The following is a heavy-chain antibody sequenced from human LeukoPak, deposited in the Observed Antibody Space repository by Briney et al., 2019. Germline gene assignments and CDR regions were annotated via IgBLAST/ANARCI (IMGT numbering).Heavy chain of an antibody. CDR3: ARTAGRRDGYNPFDP. D-gene: IGHD5-24*01. CDR1: VDSVSSNSAA. J-gene: IGHJ5*02. Sequence: SQTLSLTCAISVDSVSSNSAAWKWIRQSPSRGLEWLGRTYYRSKWYNDYAVSVKSRITNNPDTSKNQFSLQLNSVTPEDTAVYYCARTAGRRDGYNPFDPWGQGTLVTVSS. V-gene: IGHV6-1*01. CDR2: TYYRSKWYN.